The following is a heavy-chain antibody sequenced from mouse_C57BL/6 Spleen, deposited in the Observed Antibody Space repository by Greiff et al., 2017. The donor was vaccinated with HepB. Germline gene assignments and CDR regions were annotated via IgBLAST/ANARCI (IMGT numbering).Heavy chain of an antibody. J-gene: IGHJ4*01. CDR2: INPNNGGT. CDR1: GYTFTDYY. V-gene: IGHV1-26*01. CDR3: ARSTMVTTRAMDY. Sequence: VQLQQSGPELVKPGASVKISCKASGYTFTDYYMNWVKQSHGKSLEWIGDINPNNGGTSYNQKFKGKATLTVDKSSSTAYMELRSLTSEDSAVYDCARSTMVTTRAMDYWGQGTSVTVSS. D-gene: IGHD2-2*01.